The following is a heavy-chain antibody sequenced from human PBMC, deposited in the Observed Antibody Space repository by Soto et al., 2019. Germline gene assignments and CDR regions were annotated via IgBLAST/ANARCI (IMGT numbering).Heavy chain of an antibody. Sequence: SETLSLTCAISGDSIGNFYWSWIRQPAGKGLESLGRLSASGRTNYRPSCQSRVTMSLDRSKNRFSLRLTSVSAADTAVYFCARGMGRYFDLWGRGTLVTVSS. CDR1: GDSIGNFY. J-gene: IGHJ2*01. D-gene: IGHD2-8*01. CDR2: LSASGRT. V-gene: IGHV4-4*07. CDR3: ARGMGRYFDL.